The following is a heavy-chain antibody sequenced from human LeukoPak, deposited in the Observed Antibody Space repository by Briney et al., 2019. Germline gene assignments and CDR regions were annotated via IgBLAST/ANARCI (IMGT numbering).Heavy chain of an antibody. D-gene: IGHD3-10*01. CDR1: GGSISNYY. V-gene: IGHV4-59*12. J-gene: IGHJ4*02. CDR2: IYYSGST. CDR3: ARGGFNFDY. Sequence: SETLSLTCTVSGGSISNYYWTWIRQPPGKGLEWIGYIYYSGSTNYNPSLKSRVTISVDTSKNQFSLKLSSVTAADTAVYYCARGGFNFDYWGQGTLVTVSS.